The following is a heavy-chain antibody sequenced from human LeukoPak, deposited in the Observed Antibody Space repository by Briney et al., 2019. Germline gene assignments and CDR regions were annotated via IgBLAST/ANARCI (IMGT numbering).Heavy chain of an antibody. V-gene: IGHV3-30*03. CDR1: GFTFSSYW. D-gene: IGHD3-22*01. CDR3: VREGYYDSGGPFSGYFDY. J-gene: IGHJ4*02. CDR2: ISNDGITR. Sequence: GGSLRLSCAASGFTFSSYWMSWARQAPGKGLEWVAVISNDGITRFYATSVKGRCTISRDDSKNTVYLQLSSLRVEDTAVYYCVREGYYDSGGPFSGYFDYWGRGDLVTVSS.